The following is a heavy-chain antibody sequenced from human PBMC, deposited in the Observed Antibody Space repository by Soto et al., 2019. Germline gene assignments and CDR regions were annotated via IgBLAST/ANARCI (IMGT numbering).Heavy chain of an antibody. Sequence: SETLSLTCTVSGGSISSGDYYWSWIRQPPGKGLEWIGYIYYSGSTYYNPSLKSRVTISVDTSKNQLSLKLSSVTAADTAVYYCAREDLVLRYFDWGQGTLVTVSS. CDR1: GGSISSGDYY. CDR2: IYYSGST. CDR3: AREDLVLRYFD. D-gene: IGHD3-9*01. V-gene: IGHV4-30-4*01. J-gene: IGHJ4*02.